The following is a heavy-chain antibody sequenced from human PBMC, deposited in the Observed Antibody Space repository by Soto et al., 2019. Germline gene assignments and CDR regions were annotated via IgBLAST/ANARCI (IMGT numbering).Heavy chain of an antibody. CDR1: GGSFSGYY. V-gene: IGHV4-34*01. Sequence: PSETLSLTCAVYGGSFSGYYWTWIRQPPGKGLEWIGEINHSGSTNYNPSLKSRVTMSLDTSKNQFSLKLSSVTAADTAVYYCARDSRDYYGMDVWGQGTTVTV. CDR3: ARDSRDYYGMDV. CDR2: INHSGST. D-gene: IGHD2-15*01. J-gene: IGHJ6*02.